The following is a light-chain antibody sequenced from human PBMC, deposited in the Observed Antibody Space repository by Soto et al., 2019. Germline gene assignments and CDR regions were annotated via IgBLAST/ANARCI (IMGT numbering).Light chain of an antibody. V-gene: IGKV1-5*01. J-gene: IGKJ3*01. CDR3: HQYHYWPQCT. Sequence: DIQMTQSPSTLSASVGDSVTITCRASERMSGWLAWYQQKPGIPPKLLIYDVSALISAVPSRFSCSGSGSEFTLTLSSLHPHAVAVYYCHQYHYWPQCTFGPGTKVEIK. CDR2: DVS. CDR1: ERMSGW.